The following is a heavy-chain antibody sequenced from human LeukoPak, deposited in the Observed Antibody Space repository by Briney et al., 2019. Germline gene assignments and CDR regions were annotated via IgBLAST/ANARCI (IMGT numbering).Heavy chain of an antibody. J-gene: IGHJ6*03. V-gene: IGHV3-48*03. CDR1: GFTFSSYE. CDR2: ISSSGSTI. Sequence: GGSLRLSCAASGFTFSSYEMNWVRQAPGKGLEWVSYISSSGSTIYYADSVKGRFTISRDNAKNSLYLQMNSLRAEDTAVYYCARWYYYYMDVWGKGTTVTISS. CDR3: ARWYYYYMDV.